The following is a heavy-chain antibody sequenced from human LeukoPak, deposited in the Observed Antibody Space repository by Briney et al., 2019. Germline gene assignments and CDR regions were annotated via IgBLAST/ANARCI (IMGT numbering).Heavy chain of an antibody. Sequence: GGSLRLSCAASGFTFSTYAMTWVRQAPGKGLEWVSLISGTGGSTYYADSVKGRFTISRDNSKNNVYLQMYSLRVEDTSIYYCVRDYNWGFDYWGQGTVVTVSS. CDR3: VRDYNWGFDY. V-gene: IGHV3-23*01. CDR1: GFTFSTYA. J-gene: IGHJ4*02. D-gene: IGHD1-1*01. CDR2: ISGTGGST.